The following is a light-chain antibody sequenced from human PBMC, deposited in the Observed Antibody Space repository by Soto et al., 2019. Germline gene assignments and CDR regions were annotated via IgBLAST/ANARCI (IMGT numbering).Light chain of an antibody. J-gene: IGLJ1*01. Sequence: QSALTQPPSASGSPGQSVTVSCTGTSSDIGDTHYVSWYQQHPGKAPKLMVYEVSKRPSGVPDRFSGSKSGNTASLTVSGXLAEDEGDYYCSSYAGRDTVVFGSGTKSPS. V-gene: IGLV2-8*01. CDR1: SSDIGDTHY. CDR3: SSYAGRDTVV. CDR2: EVS.